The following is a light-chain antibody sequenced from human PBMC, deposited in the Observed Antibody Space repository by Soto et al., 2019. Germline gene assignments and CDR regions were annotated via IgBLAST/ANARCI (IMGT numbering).Light chain of an antibody. CDR3: QHYGTPPGT. V-gene: IGKV3-20*01. J-gene: IGKJ2*01. CDR2: GAS. Sequence: ETVLTQSPGTLYFSPGERATLSCRASQSVDNSHVAWYQQRRGLPPRLLIYGASNRATGIPDRFSGSGSGADFTLTISRLEPEDFAVYYCQHYGTPPGTFGQGTELEIK. CDR1: QSVDNSH.